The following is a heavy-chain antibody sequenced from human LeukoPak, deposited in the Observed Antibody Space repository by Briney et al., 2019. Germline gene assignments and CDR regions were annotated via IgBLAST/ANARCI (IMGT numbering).Heavy chain of an antibody. V-gene: IGHV1-69*13. CDR1: GGTFSSYA. CDR3: AREYKRYQLLSYYFDY. Sequence: GASVQVSCKASGGTFSSYAISWVRQAPGQGLEWMGGIIPIFGTANYAQKFQGRVTITADESTSTAYMELSSLRSEDTAVYYCAREYKRYQLLSYYFDYWGQGTLVTVSS. D-gene: IGHD2-2*01. J-gene: IGHJ4*02. CDR2: IIPIFGTA.